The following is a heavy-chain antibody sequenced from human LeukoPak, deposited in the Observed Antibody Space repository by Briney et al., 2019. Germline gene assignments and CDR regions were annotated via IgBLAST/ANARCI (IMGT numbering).Heavy chain of an antibody. CDR3: ARFTSYGGNGP. CDR1: GFTFSSYS. V-gene: IGHV3-48*01. J-gene: IGHJ5*02. Sequence: GGSLRLSCTASGFTFSSYSMNWVRQAPGKGLEWVSYISSSSSTIYYADSVKGRFTISRDNAKNSLYLQMNSLRAEDTAVYYCARFTSYGGNGPWGQGTLVTVSS. CDR2: ISSSSSTI. D-gene: IGHD4-23*01.